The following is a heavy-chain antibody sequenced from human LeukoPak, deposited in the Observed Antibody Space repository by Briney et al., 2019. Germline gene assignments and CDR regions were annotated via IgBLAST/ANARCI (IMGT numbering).Heavy chain of an antibody. CDR1: GFTFNIFA. J-gene: IGHJ4*02. D-gene: IGHD2-21*02. V-gene: IGHV3-48*01. CDR2: ISTSGTTK. CDR3: TTSLPHIVDVTASDGGN. Sequence: GGSLRLSCAASGFTFNIFAMNWVRQAPGQGLEWVSHISTSGTTKHYADSVEGRFTVSRDNAKDSLFLQMNSLRAEDTAVYYCTTSLPHIVDVTASDGGNWGQGTLVTVSS.